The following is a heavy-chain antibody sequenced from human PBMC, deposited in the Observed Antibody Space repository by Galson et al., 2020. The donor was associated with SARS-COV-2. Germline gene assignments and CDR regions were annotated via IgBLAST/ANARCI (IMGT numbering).Heavy chain of an antibody. J-gene: IGHJ6*02. V-gene: IGHV4-34*01. CDR1: GGSFSGYY. Sequence: SETLSLTCAVYGGSFSGYYWSWIRQPPGKGLEWIGEINHSGSTNYNPSLKSRVTISVDTSKNQFSLKLSSVTAADTAVYYCARWDSTFSYGMDVWGQGTTVTVSS. CDR3: ARWDSTFSYGMDV. CDR2: INHSGST. D-gene: IGHD1-26*01.